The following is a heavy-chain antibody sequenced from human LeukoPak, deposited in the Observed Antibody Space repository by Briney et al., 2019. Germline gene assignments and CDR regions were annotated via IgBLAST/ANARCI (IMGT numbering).Heavy chain of an antibody. J-gene: IGHJ4*02. Sequence: SSETLSLTCTVSGGSISSGDYYWSWIRQPPGKGLEWIGYIYYSGSTYYNPSLKSRVTISVDTSKNQFSLKLSSVTAADTAVYYRSRVPPLRHWSSTSRYGYWGQGTLGTVSS. V-gene: IGHV4-30-4*01. D-gene: IGHD2-2*01. CDR3: SRVPPLRHWSSTSRYGY. CDR2: IYYSGST. CDR1: GGSISSGDYY.